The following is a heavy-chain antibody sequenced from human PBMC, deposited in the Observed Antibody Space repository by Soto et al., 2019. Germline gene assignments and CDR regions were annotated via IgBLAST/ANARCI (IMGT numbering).Heavy chain of an antibody. CDR1: GDSVSIKSAA. Sequence: SQTLSLTCAISGDSVSIKSAAWNWIRQSPSRGLEWLGRTYYRSKWYYDYADSVKSRITINSDTSKNQFSLQLNSVTPEDTAVYYCVKGEYYYDSSGYYPFDYWGQGTLVTVSS. CDR3: VKGEYYYDSSGYYPFDY. V-gene: IGHV6-1*01. CDR2: TYYRSKWYY. J-gene: IGHJ4*02. D-gene: IGHD3-22*01.